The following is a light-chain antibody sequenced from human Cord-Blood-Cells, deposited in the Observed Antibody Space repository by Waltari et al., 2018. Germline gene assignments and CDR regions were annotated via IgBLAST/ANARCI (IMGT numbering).Light chain of an antibody. CDR1: SSGVGRYNL. CDR3: CSYAGSSTLV. Sequence: QSALTQPASVSGSPGQSITISCTGTSSGVGRYNLVSWYQQHPGKAPKLMIYEGSKRPSGVSNRFPGSKSGNTASLTISGLQAEDEADYYCCSYAGSSTLVFGGGTKLTVL. V-gene: IGLV2-23*01. CDR2: EGS. J-gene: IGLJ2*01.